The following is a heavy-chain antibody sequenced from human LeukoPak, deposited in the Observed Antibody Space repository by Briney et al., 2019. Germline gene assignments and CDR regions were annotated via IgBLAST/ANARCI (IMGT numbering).Heavy chain of an antibody. D-gene: IGHD4-17*01. CDR3: ARDPATVTSHFDY. J-gene: IGHJ4*02. Sequence: PGRSLTLSCAAAGFTFSSYGMHWVRQAPGKGLEWVAFIWYDGSKKFYADSVKGRFTISRDNSKSTLYVQMNSLRVEDTAVYYCARDPATVTSHFDYWGQGALVTVSS. CDR2: IWYDGSKK. CDR1: GFTFSSYG. V-gene: IGHV3-33*01.